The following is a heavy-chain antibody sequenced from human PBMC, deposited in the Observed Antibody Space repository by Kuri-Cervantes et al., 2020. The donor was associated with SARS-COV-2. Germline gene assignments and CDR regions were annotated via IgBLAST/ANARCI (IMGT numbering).Heavy chain of an antibody. V-gene: IGHV1-69*13. Sequence: SVKVSCKASGGTFSSYAISWVRQAPGQGLEWMGGIIPIFGTADYAQKFQGRVTITADESTNTAYMELSSLRSEDTAVYYCARGYSSGLRPYDAFDIWGQGTMVTVSS. CDR3: ARGYSSGLRPYDAFDI. CDR2: IIPIFGTA. CDR1: GGTFSSYA. J-gene: IGHJ3*02. D-gene: IGHD6-19*01.